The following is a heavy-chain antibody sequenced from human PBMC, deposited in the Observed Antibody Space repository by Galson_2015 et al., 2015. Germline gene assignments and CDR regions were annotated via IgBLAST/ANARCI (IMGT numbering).Heavy chain of an antibody. CDR3: AKYQGAKQENWYFDL. D-gene: IGHD1-26*01. Sequence: LRLSCAASGFTFRNYAMGWVRQAPGEGLEWVSVIHGSGDYTYYAESVKGRFIISRDNSKNTLYLQMNSLRGEDTAVYYCAKYQGAKQENWYFDLWGRGTLVTVSS. CDR1: GFTFRNYA. CDR2: IHGSGDYT. V-gene: IGHV3-23*01. J-gene: IGHJ2*01.